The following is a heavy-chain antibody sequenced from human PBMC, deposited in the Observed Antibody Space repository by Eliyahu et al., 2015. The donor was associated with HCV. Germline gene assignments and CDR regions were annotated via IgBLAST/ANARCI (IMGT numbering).Heavy chain of an antibody. J-gene: IGHJ4*02. Sequence: QLQLQESGPGLVKPSETLSLTCTVSGGSISRSNFNWGWIRXSPGKGLEWIANIFYSGSTSYNPSFKSRVTMSVDTSKSQFSLKLRSVTAADTAVYYCARDDLGYWFAYWGQGTLVTVSS. CDR2: IFYSGST. CDR3: ARDDLGYWFAY. V-gene: IGHV4-39*07. CDR1: GGSISRSNFN. D-gene: IGHD3-10*01.